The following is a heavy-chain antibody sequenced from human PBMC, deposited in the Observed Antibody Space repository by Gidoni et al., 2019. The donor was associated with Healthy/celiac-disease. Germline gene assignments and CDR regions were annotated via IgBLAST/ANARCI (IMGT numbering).Heavy chain of an antibody. CDR3: ASVMPTYYYDSSGYGYFDY. Sequence: EVQLVESGGGLVQPGGSLRLSCAASGFTFSRYSMNWVRQAPGKGLEWVSYISSSSSTIYYADSVKGRFTISRDNAKNSLYLQMNSLRDEDTAVYYCASVMPTYYYDSSGYGYFDYWGQGTLVTVSS. J-gene: IGHJ4*02. D-gene: IGHD3-22*01. CDR1: GFTFSRYS. CDR2: ISSSSSTI. V-gene: IGHV3-48*02.